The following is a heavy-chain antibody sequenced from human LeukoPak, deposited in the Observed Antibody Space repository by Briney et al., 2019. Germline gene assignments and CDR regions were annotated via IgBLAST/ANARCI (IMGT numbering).Heavy chain of an antibody. CDR3: AKAVLWFGDYGMDV. Sequence: HPGGSLRLSCAASGFTFSSYAMSWVRQAPGKGLEWVSAISGSGGSTYYADSVKGRFTISRDNSKNTLYLQMNSLRAEDTAVYYCAKAVLWFGDYGMDVWGQGTTVTVSS. J-gene: IGHJ6*02. CDR2: ISGSGGST. V-gene: IGHV3-23*01. D-gene: IGHD3-10*01. CDR1: GFTFSSYA.